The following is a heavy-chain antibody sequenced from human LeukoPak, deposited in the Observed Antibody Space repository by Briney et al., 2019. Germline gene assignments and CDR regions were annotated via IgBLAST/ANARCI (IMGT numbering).Heavy chain of an antibody. D-gene: IGHD2-2*01. CDR3: AKALYCSSTSCSGFDY. CDR2: ISGSGGST. V-gene: IGHV3-23*01. J-gene: IGHJ4*02. CDR1: GFTFSSYS. Sequence: GGSLRLSCAASGFTFSSYSMNWVRQAPGKGLEWVSAISGSGGSTYYADSVKGRFTISRDNSKNTLYLQMNSLRAEDTAVYYCAKALYCSSTSCSGFDYWGQGTLVTVSS.